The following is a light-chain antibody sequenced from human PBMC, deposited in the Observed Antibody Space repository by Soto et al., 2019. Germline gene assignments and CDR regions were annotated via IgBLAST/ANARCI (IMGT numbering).Light chain of an antibody. J-gene: IGKJ1*01. CDR1: QGINTW. CDR2: DAS. V-gene: IGKV1-12*01. CDR3: QQANSFPWT. Sequence: DIQMTHSPSSVSASVGDRVTITCRASQGINTWLAWYQQKPGKAPKFLIYDASSLQSGVPSRFSGSGSGTDFTLTINSLQPEDFATYYCQQANSFPWTFGQGTKVEIK.